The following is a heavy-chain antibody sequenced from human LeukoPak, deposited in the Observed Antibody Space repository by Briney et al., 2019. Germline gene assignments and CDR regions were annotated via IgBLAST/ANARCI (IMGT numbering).Heavy chain of an antibody. CDR3: ARRNYYYYYMDV. V-gene: IGHV4-4*09. Sequence: SETLTLTCTVSGASISSSYWTWIRQPPGKGLEGIGFSYTSGSTNYNPSLKSRVTLSVDTAKNQFSLKLSSVTAADTAVYFCARRNYYYYYMDVWGKGTTVTVSS. J-gene: IGHJ6*03. CDR2: SYTSGST. CDR1: GASISSSY.